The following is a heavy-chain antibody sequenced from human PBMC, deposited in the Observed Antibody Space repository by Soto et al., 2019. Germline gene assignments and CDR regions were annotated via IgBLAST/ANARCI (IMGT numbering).Heavy chain of an antibody. CDR3: AKDMAVAGTGSSDP. Sequence: GGSLRLSCAASGFTFSSYGMHWVRQAPGKGLEWVAVISYDGSNKYYADSVKGRFTISRDNSKNTLYLQMNSLRAEDTAVYYCAKDMAVAGTGSSDPWGQGTLVTVSS. V-gene: IGHV3-30*18. J-gene: IGHJ5*02. D-gene: IGHD6-19*01. CDR1: GFTFSSYG. CDR2: ISYDGSNK.